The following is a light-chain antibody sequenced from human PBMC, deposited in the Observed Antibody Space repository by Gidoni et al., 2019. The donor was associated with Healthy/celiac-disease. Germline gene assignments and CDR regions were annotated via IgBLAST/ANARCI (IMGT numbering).Light chain of an antibody. V-gene: IGKV3-11*01. CDR1: QSVSSY. J-gene: IGKJ4*01. Sequence: EMVLTQSPATLSLSPGGSATLTCRASQSVSSYLAWYQQNPGQPPRLLIYDAANRATGLPARFSGSGSGTYFTLTISRLAPEDFAVYYCQHRSNWPLTFXGXTKVEIK. CDR2: DAA. CDR3: QHRSNWPLT.